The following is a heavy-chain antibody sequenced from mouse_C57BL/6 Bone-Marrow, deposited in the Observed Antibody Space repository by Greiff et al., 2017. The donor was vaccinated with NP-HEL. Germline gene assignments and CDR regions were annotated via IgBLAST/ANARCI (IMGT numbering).Heavy chain of an antibody. V-gene: IGHV1-64*01. CDR1: GYTFTSYW. CDR3: ARLYDGYYLYYYAMDY. D-gene: IGHD2-3*01. J-gene: IGHJ4*01. CDR2: IHPNSGST. Sequence: LVESGAELVKPGATVKLSCKASGYTFTSYWMHWVKQRPGQGLEWIGMIHPNSGSTNYNEKIKSKATLTVDKSSSTAYMQLSSLTSEDSAVYYCARLYDGYYLYYYAMDYWGQGTSVTVSS.